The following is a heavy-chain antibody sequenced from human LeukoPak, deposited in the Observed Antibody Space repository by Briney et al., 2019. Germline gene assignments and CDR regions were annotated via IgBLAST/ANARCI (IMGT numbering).Heavy chain of an antibody. D-gene: IGHD6-19*01. CDR1: GFPVSSNF. CDR3: ARGDGSGWLLDK. Sequence: PGGSLRLSCAVSGFPVSSNFMSWVRQAPGKGLQSVSIMFSGGSTDYADSVRGRFSISRDSSQNTVSLQMNSLRVEDTAIYYCARGDGSGWLLDKWGQGTLVTVSS. V-gene: IGHV3-53*01. CDR2: MFSGGST. J-gene: IGHJ4*02.